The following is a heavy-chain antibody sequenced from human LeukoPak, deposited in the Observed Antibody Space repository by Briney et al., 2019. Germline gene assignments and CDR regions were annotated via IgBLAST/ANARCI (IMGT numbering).Heavy chain of an antibody. CDR1: GGSISSSSYY. V-gene: IGHV4-39*01. D-gene: IGHD6-19*01. J-gene: IGHJ4*02. CDR2: IYYSGST. Sequence: SETLSLTCTVSGGSISSSSYYWGWIRQPPGKGLEWIGSIYYSGSTYYNPSLKSRVTISVDTSKNQFSLKLSSVTAADTAVHYCARLVAGTSGFDYWGQGTLVTVSS. CDR3: ARLVAGTSGFDY.